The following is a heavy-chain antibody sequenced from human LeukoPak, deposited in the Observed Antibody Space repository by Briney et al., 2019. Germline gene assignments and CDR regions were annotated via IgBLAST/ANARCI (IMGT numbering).Heavy chain of an antibody. J-gene: IGHJ4*02. D-gene: IGHD6-19*01. CDR2: INPSGGST. Sequence: ASVTVSCKASGYTFTSNYIHWVRQAPGQGLEWMGIINPSGGSTSYAQKFQGRVTMTRDTSTSTVYMELSSLRSEDTAVYYCARLGEGIAVAGMGDYWGQGTLVTVSS. CDR3: ARLGEGIAVAGMGDY. CDR1: GYTFTSNY. V-gene: IGHV1-46*01.